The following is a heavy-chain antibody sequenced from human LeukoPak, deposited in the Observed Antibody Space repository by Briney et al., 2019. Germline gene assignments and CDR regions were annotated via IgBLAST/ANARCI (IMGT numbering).Heavy chain of an antibody. V-gene: IGHV3-11*05. D-gene: IGHD4-17*01. CDR1: GFTFSDYY. CDR2: ISSSSSYT. J-gene: IGHJ6*02. Sequence: GGSLRLSCAASGFTFSDYYMSWIRQAPGKGLEWVSYISSSSSYTNYADSVKGRFTISRDNAKNSLYLQMNSLRAEDTAVYYCARDLMWGNDYGAADYYYGMDVWGQGTTVPVSS. CDR3: ARDLMWGNDYGAADYYYGMDV.